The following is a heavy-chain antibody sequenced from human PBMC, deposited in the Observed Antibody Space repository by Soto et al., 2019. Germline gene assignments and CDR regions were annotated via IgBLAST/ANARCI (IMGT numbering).Heavy chain of an antibody. Sequence: SVKVSCKASGGTFSSYTISWVRQAPGQGLEWMGRIIPILGIANYAQKFQGRVTITADKSTSTAYMELSSLRSEDTAVYYCARGPPYGDSNDNWFDPWGQGTLVTVSS. D-gene: IGHD4-17*01. CDR1: GGTFSSYT. V-gene: IGHV1-69*02. CDR3: ARGPPYGDSNDNWFDP. CDR2: IIPILGIA. J-gene: IGHJ5*02.